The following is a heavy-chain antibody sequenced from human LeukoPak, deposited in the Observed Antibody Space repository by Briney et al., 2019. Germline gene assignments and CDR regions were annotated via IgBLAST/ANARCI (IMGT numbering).Heavy chain of an antibody. CDR3: ASGPSYSGSNEYFDS. D-gene: IGHD1-26*01. Sequence: ASVKVSCKASGYTFSSYTMNRVRQAPGQGLEWMGWINTNTGNPTYAQDYTGRFVFSLDTSVSTTYLQISRLKAEDTAVYYCASGPSYSGSNEYFDSWGQGTLVTVSS. J-gene: IGHJ4*02. V-gene: IGHV7-4-1*02. CDR2: INTNTGNP. CDR1: GYTFSSYT.